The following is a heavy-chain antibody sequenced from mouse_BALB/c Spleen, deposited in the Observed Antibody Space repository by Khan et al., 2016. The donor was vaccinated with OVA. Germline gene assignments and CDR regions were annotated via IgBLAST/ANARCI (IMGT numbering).Heavy chain of an antibody. CDR2: IWGDGST. CDR3: ARAYYGNYREAMDY. J-gene: IGHJ4*01. D-gene: IGHD2-10*01. Sequence: VQLQESGPGLVAPSQSLSITCTVSGFSLNSYGVNWVRQPPGKGLEWLGMIWGDGSTDYNSALKSRLSISKDKSKSQVFLKMNSLQTDDTAMYYCARAYYGNYREAMDYWGQGTSGTVSS. CDR1: GFSLNSYG. V-gene: IGHV2-6-7*01.